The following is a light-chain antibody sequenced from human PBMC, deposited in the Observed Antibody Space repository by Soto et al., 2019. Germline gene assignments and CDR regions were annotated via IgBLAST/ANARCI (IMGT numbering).Light chain of an antibody. CDR3: ISYTSDDVRYV. J-gene: IGLJ1*01. CDR2: EVS. V-gene: IGLV2-14*01. Sequence: QSVLTQLASVSGTPGQSITISCTGSNSDVGIYDFVSWYQHHPGRAPKLIVSEVSHRPSGVSNRFSGSKSGNTASLTISGLQSEDEADYYCISYTSDDVRYVFGTGTKVTVL. CDR1: NSDVGIYDF.